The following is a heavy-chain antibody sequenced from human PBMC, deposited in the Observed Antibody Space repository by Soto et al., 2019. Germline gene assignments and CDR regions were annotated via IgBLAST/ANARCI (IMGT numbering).Heavy chain of an antibody. Sequence: VQLVESGGGLVKPGGSLRLSCAASGFTFANAWMNWVRQAPGQGLEWVGRIKSKTDGGTADYAAPVKGRFTISRDDLKNTLYLQMNSLKTEDTAVYYCTNVNPTYYYYHMDVWGQGTTVTVSS. V-gene: IGHV3-15*07. CDR1: GFTFANAW. J-gene: IGHJ6*02. CDR3: TNVNPTYYYYHMDV. CDR2: IKSKTDGGTA.